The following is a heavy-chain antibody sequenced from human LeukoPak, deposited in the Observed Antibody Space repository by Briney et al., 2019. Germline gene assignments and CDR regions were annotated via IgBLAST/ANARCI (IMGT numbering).Heavy chain of an antibody. CDR1: GFTFDDYA. CDR2: ISWNSGSI. CDR3: AREIATEADY. J-gene: IGHJ4*02. D-gene: IGHD5-24*01. Sequence: GGSLRLSCAASGFTFDDYAMHWVRQAPGKGLEWVSGISWNSGSIGYADSVKGRFTISRDNAKNSLYLQMNSLRAEDTAVYYCAREIATEADYWGQGTLVTVSS. V-gene: IGHV3-9*01.